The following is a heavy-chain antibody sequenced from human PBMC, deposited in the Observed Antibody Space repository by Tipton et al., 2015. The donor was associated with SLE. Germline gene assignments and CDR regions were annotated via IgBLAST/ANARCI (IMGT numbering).Heavy chain of an antibody. D-gene: IGHD1-1*01. J-gene: IGHJ6*02. CDR1: GFALTNFD. Sequence: QVQLVQSGAEVKKPGASVKVSCKASGFALTNFDINWVRQATGQGLEWMGWMNSNSGNTAYAQKFQGRVTMTRDTSISTAYLEVSSLRSEDTAVYYCARETTRTRDGLDVWGQGTTVTVSS. CDR3: ARETTRTRDGLDV. V-gene: IGHV1-8*01. CDR2: MNSNSGNT.